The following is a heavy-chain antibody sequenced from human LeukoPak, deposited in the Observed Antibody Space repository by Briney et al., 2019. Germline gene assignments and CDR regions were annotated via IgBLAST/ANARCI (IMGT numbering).Heavy chain of an antibody. CDR1: GFTFSSYA. D-gene: IGHD3-10*01. CDR3: AKVDYGSGSYFYY. CDR2: ISGSGGST. J-gene: IGHJ4*02. V-gene: IGHV3-23*01. Sequence: GGSLRLSCAASGFTFSSYAITWVRQAPGKGLEWVSAISGSGGSTYYADSVKGRFAISRDNSKNTLYLQMNSLRAEDTAVYYCAKVDYGSGSYFYYWGQGTLVTVSS.